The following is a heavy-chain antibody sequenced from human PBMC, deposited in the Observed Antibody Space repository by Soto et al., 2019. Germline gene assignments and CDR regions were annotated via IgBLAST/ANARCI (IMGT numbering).Heavy chain of an antibody. CDR1: GGTFSSYT. D-gene: IGHD3-9*01. CDR3: ARDSTYYDILTGYHGLDY. Sequence: QVQLVQSGAEVKKPGSSVKVSCKASGGTFSSYTISWVRQAPGQGLEWMGRIIPILGIANYAQKFQGRVTITADKFTSTADMELSSLRSEDTAVYYCARDSTYYDILTGYHGLDYWGQGTLVTVSS. CDR2: IIPILGIA. V-gene: IGHV1-69*08. J-gene: IGHJ4*02.